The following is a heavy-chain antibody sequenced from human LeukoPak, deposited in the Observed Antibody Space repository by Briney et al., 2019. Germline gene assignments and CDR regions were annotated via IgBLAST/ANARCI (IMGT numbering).Heavy chain of an antibody. Sequence: ASVKVSCKASGGTFSSYAISWVRQAPGQGLEWMGRIIPFLGIANYAQKFQGRVTITADKSTSTAYMELSSLRSEDTAVYYCARDLVVVVAATSFDAFDIWGQGTMVTVSS. CDR1: GGTFSSYA. J-gene: IGHJ3*02. CDR3: ARDLVVVVAATSFDAFDI. CDR2: IIPFLGIA. V-gene: IGHV1-69*04. D-gene: IGHD2-15*01.